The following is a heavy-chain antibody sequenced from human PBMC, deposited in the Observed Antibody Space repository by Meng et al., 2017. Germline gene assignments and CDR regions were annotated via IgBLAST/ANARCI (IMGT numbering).Heavy chain of an antibody. D-gene: IGHD3-22*01. J-gene: IGHJ4*02. CDR1: YYTFASFA. CDR2: ISPYNGNT. Sequence: ASVKVSCKASYYTFASFAISWLRRAPGQGLEWMGWISPYNGNTMYAKKFQGRVTMTTDTSTSTAYMELRSLRSDDTAVYYCARIPPPYYYDHSGGFDYWREGNLVTVYS. CDR3: ARIPPPYYYDHSGGFDY. V-gene: IGHV1-18*01.